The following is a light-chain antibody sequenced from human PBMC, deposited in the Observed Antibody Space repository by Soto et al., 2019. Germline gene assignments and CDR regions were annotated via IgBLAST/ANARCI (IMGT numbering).Light chain of an antibody. CDR1: QSVSSY. Sequence: EIVMPQSPATLSVSPVERATLSGRASQSVSSYLAWDQQKPGQAPRLLIYGASTRASGIPARFSGSGSGTEFTLTIGGLQSEDFAVYYCQQYSSSPSFGQGTRLEIK. CDR3: QQYSSSPS. J-gene: IGKJ5*01. V-gene: IGKV3-15*01. CDR2: GAS.